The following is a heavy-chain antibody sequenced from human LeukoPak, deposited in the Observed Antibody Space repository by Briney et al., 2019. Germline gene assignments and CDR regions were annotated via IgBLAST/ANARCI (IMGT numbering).Heavy chain of an antibody. CDR3: AKGLGYCSSTSCSFDY. Sequence: PGGSLRLSCAASGFTFSSYAMSWVRQAPGKGLEWVSAISGSGGSTYYADSVKGRFTISRDNCKNTLYLQMNSLRAEDTAVYYCAKGLGYCSSTSCSFDYWGQGTLVTVSS. V-gene: IGHV3-23*01. J-gene: IGHJ4*02. D-gene: IGHD2-2*01. CDR2: ISGSGGST. CDR1: GFTFSSYA.